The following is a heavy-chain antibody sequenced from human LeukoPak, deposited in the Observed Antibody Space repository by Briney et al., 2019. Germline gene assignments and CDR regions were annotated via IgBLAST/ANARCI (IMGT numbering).Heavy chain of an antibody. CDR1: GFTFSSYA. D-gene: IGHD3-10*01. CDR3: AKVGTYYYGSGSYEFDY. Sequence: PGGSLRLSCAASGFTFSSYAMSWVRQAPGKGLEWVSAISGSGGSTYYADSVKGRFTISRDNSKNTLYLQMNSLRAEDTAVYYCAKVGTYYYGSGSYEFDYWGQGTLVTVSS. V-gene: IGHV3-23*01. J-gene: IGHJ4*02. CDR2: ISGSGGST.